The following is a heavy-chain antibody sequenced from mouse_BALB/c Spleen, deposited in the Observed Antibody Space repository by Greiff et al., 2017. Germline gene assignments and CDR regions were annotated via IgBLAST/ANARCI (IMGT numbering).Heavy chain of an antibody. Sequence: EVMLVESGGGLVQPGGSLRLSCATSGFTFTDYYMSWVRQPPGKALEWLGFIRNKANGYTTEYSASVKGRFTISRDNSQSILYLQMNTLRAEDSATYYCARHSYYYAMDYWGQGTSVTVSS. CDR3: ARHSYYYAMDY. J-gene: IGHJ4*01. CDR2: IRNKANGYTT. V-gene: IGHV7-3*02. CDR1: GFTFTDYY.